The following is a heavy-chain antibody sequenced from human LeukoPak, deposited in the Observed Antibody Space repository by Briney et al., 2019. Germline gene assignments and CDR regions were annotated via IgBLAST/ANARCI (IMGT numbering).Heavy chain of an antibody. Sequence: GGSVTVSRVATGLIFSRYFLNWLRPAPGKEREWVSSISSEASYIYNADSVKSPDSTSRDKAKNSQYMQMSTLGAEDTAVYNCVKEHWLNRGIETWGQETMVTVSS. CDR2: ISSEASYI. J-gene: IGHJ3*01. V-gene: IGHV3-21*03. CDR1: GLIFSRYF. D-gene: IGHD6-19*01. CDR3: VKEHWLNRGIET.